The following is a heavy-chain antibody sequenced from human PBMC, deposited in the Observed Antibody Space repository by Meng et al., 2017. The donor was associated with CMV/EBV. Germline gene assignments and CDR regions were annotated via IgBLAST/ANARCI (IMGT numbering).Heavy chain of an antibody. CDR1: GGSISSYY. V-gene: IGHV4-59*01. CDR3: ARLALLSETYYYGSGSYAPPGMDV. J-gene: IGHJ6*02. CDR2: IYYSGST. Sequence: SETLSLTCTVSGGSISSYYWSWIRQPPGKGLEWIGYIYYSGSTNYNPSPKSRVTISVDTSKNQFSLKLSSVTAADTAVYYCARLALLSETYYYGSGSYAPPGMDVWGQGTTVTVSS. D-gene: IGHD3-10*01.